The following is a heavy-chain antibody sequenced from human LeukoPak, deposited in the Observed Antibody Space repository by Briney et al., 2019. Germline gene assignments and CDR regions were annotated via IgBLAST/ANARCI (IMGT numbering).Heavy chain of an antibody. Sequence: GGSLRLSCAASGFTFDDYAMHWVRQAPGKGLEWVSGISWNSAGIGYADSVKGRFTISRDNAKNSLYLQMNSLRPDDVALYYCARGMATGGRLDYWGQGTLVTVSS. CDR1: GFTFDDYA. CDR2: ISWNSAGI. V-gene: IGHV3-9*03. CDR3: ARGMATGGRLDY. D-gene: IGHD5-24*01. J-gene: IGHJ4*02.